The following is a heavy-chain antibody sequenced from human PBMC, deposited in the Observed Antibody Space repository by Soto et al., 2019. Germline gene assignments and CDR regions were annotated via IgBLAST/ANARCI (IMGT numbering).Heavy chain of an antibody. CDR3: ARWGSGWYYFDY. Sequence: QVQLQQWGAGLLKPSETLSLTCAVYGGSFSGYYWSWIRQPPGKGLEWIGEINHSGSTNYNPSLKSRSIISVDTSKNQFSLKLSSVTAADTAVYYCARWGSGWYYFDYWGQGTLVTVSS. J-gene: IGHJ4*02. V-gene: IGHV4-34*01. D-gene: IGHD6-19*01. CDR2: INHSGST. CDR1: GGSFSGYY.